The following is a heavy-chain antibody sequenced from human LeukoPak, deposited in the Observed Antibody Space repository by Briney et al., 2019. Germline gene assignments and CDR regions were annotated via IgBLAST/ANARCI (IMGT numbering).Heavy chain of an antibody. J-gene: IGHJ4*02. CDR2: IIPIFGTA. V-gene: IGHV1-69*13. CDR1: GGTFSSYA. D-gene: IGHD3-10*01. Sequence: SVKVSFTASGGTFSSYAISWVRQAPGQGLEWMGGIIPIFGTANYAQKFQGRVTITADESTSTAYMELSSLRSEDTAVYYCARGVTMVRGHFDYWGQGTLVTVSS. CDR3: ARGVTMVRGHFDY.